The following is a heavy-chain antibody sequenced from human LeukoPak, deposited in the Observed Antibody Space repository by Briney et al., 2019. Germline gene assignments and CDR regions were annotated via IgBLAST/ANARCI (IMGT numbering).Heavy chain of an antibody. V-gene: IGHV1-46*01. D-gene: IGHD3-22*01. CDR3: ARGGWYYDSSGYYNFDY. CDR1: GYTFTGYY. CDR2: INPSGGST. J-gene: IGHJ4*02. Sequence: ASVKVSCKASGYTFTGYYMHWVRQAPGQGLEWMGLINPSGGSTSCAQKFQGRVTMTRDTSTSTVYMELSSPRSEDTAVYYCARGGWYYDSSGYYNFDYWGQGTLVTVSS.